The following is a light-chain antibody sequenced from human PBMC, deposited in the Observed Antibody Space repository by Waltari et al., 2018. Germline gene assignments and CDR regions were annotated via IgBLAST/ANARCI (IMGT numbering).Light chain of an antibody. CDR3: CSYAGSITFWV. CDR1: SSDVGGYNF. CDR2: DVT. V-gene: IGLV2-11*01. J-gene: IGLJ3*02. Sequence: QSALTQPRSVSGSPGQSVTISRTGTSSDVGGYNFVSWYQHHPGKAPKLIIYDVTKRPSGVPDRFSASKSDNTASLTISGLQAEDEADYYCCSYAGSITFWVFGGGTKLTVL.